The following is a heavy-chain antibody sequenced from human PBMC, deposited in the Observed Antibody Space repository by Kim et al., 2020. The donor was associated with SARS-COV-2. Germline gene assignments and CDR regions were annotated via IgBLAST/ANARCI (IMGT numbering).Heavy chain of an antibody. D-gene: IGHD6-19*01. J-gene: IGHJ4*02. CDR1: GGSISSYY. CDR3: ARGYSSGWYNY. V-gene: IGHV4-59*08. CDR2: IYYSGST. Sequence: SETLSLTCTVSGGSISSYYWSWIRQPPGKGLEWIGYIYYSGSTNYNPSLKSRVTISVDTSKNQSSLKLSSVTAADTAVYYCARGYSSGWYNYWGQGTLVTVSS.